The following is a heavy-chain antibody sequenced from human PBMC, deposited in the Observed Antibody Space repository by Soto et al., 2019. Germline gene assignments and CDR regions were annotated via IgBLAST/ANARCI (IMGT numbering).Heavy chain of an antibody. V-gene: IGHV3-23*01. D-gene: IGHD3-9*01. CDR1: GFTFSSYA. J-gene: IGHJ4*02. Sequence: GGSLRLSCAASGFTFSSYAMSWVRQAPGKGLEWVSAISGSGGSTYYADSVKGRFTISRDNSKNTLYLQMNSLRAEDTAVYYCAKDFRLRYFDWLSSFDYWGQGTLVTVSS. CDR3: AKDFRLRYFDWLSSFDY. CDR2: ISGSGGST.